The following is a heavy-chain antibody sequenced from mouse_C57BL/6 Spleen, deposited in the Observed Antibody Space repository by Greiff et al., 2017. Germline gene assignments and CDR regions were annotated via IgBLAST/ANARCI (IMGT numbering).Heavy chain of an antibody. V-gene: IGHV1-9*01. J-gene: IGHJ4*01. D-gene: IGHD4-1*01. CDR3: ARGTNWDGVYYYAMDY. Sequence: VKLQESGAELMKPGASVKLSCKATGYTFTGYWIEWVKQRPGHGLEWIGEILPGSGSTNYNEKFKGKATFTADTSSNTAYMQLSSLTTEDSAIYYCARGTNWDGVYYYAMDYWGQGTSVTVSS. CDR1: GYTFTGYW. CDR2: ILPGSGST.